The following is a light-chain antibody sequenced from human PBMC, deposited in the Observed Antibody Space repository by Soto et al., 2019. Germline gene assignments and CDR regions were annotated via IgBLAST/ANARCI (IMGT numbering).Light chain of an antibody. CDR3: QQYYDWPIT. J-gene: IGKJ5*01. CDR1: QSISSL. V-gene: IGKV3-15*01. Sequence: EIVMTQSPATLSVSPGERATLSCRASQSISSLLAWYQQEPGQAPRLLIYSASTRATGIPARFSGSGSGADFTLTISSLQSEDFAVYYCQQYYDWPITFGQGTRLEIK. CDR2: SAS.